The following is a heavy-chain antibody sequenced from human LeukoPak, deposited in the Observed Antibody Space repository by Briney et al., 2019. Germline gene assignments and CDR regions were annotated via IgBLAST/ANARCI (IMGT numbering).Heavy chain of an antibody. CDR1: GFTFSSYA. V-gene: IGHV3-23*01. CDR2: IDYAGGST. Sequence: GGSLRLSCAASGFTFSSYAMSWVRQAPGRGLEWVSGIDYAGGSTNYADSVQGRFTVSRDNSKNTLYLQMNSLRAEDTAIYYCAATRVCGGVLLRPNCLYFEDWGQGTLVTVSS. D-gene: IGHD3-10*01. J-gene: IGHJ4*02. CDR3: AATRVCGGVLLRPNCLYFED.